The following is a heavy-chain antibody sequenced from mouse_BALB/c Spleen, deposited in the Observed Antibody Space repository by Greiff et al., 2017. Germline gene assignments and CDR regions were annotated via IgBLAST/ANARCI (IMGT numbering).Heavy chain of an antibody. CDR2: ISSGGSYT. V-gene: IGHV5-9-3*01. CDR3: ARQSYFDV. J-gene: IGHJ1*01. CDR1: GFTFSSYA. Sequence: EVQVVESGGGLVKPGGSLKLSCAASGFTFSSYAMSWVRQTPEKRLEWVATISSGGSYTYYPDSVKGRFTISRDNAKNTLYLQMSSLRSEDTAMYYCARQSYFDVWGAGTTVTVSS.